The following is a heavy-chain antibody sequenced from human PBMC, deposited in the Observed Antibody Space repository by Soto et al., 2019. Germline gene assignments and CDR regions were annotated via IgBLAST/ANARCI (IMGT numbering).Heavy chain of an antibody. V-gene: IGHV3-30-3*01. Sequence: QVQLVESGGGVVQPGRSLRLSCAASGFTFSGYAMHWVRQAPGKGLEWVAVISYDGSNKYYADSVEGRFTISRDNSKNKLYLQMNSLRAEDTAVYYCANLNSGLDYIDAFDIWGQGTMVTVSS. CDR2: ISYDGSNK. D-gene: IGHD6-25*01. J-gene: IGHJ3*02. CDR3: ANLNSGLDYIDAFDI. CDR1: GFTFSGYA.